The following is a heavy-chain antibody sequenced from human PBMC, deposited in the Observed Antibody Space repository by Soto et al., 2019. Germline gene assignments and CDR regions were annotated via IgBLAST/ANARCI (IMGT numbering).Heavy chain of an antibody. CDR1: GLYFSSTW. CDR2: INGDGSRV. Sequence: GSLRLSCVVSGLYFSSTWMTWVRQAPGKGLERVAIINGDGSRVDYVDSVRGRFTVSRDNAKNSVYLQMNSLRVEDTAVYYCARANYFESSGPFDYWGPGTLVTVSS. V-gene: IGHV3-7*03. CDR3: ARANYFESSGPFDY. D-gene: IGHD3-22*01. J-gene: IGHJ4*02.